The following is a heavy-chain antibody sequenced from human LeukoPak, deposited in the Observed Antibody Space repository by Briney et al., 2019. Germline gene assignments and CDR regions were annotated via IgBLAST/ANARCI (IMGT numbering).Heavy chain of an antibody. V-gene: IGHV1-2*02. CDR3: ARGRYGLLSGYDY. CDR2: INPNSGDK. D-gene: IGHD3-22*01. Sequence: ASVKVSCKASGYTFTGYYMHWGRQALGQGLEWRGWINPNSGDKNYAQKFQGRVTMTRDTSTSTAYMELSSLTSDAAAVYYCARGRYGLLSGYDYWGQGDMVTVSS. CDR1: GYTFTGYY. J-gene: IGHJ4*02.